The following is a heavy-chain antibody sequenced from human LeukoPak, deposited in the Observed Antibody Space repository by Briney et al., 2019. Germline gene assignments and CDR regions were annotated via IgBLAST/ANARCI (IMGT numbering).Heavy chain of an antibody. J-gene: IGHJ5*02. CDR1: GITLSTHG. CDR2: IRGYGETT. D-gene: IGHD3/OR15-3a*01. Sequence: LSGGSLRLSCVASGITLSTHGVSWVRQAPGKGLEWVSAIRGYGETTFYADSVKGRFTISRDNSENTLYLQMSSLRADDTAIYYCEIRGDNYDLTWGQGTLVTVSS. V-gene: IGHV3-23*01. CDR3: EIRGDNYDLT.